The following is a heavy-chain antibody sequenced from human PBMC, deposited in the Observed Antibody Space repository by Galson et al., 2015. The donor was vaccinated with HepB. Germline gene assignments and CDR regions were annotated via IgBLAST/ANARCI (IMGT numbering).Heavy chain of an antibody. D-gene: IGHD2-21*02. CDR2: INAGNGYA. Sequence: SVKVSCKASGYSFTKFAIHWVRQAPGQRLEWMGWINAGNGYAKYSQKFQGRVTVTRDTSANTAYMELSRLRSEDTAVYYCARDCGTGCYSSYYYFYYMDVWGKGTTVTVSS. CDR3: ARDCGTGCYSSYYYFYYMDV. J-gene: IGHJ6*03. V-gene: IGHV1-3*01. CDR1: GYSFTKFA.